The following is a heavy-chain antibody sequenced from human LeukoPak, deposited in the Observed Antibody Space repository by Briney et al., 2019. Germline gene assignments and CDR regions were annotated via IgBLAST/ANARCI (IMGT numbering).Heavy chain of an antibody. D-gene: IGHD2-21*01. CDR3: AKRVHFGVGYYFDY. J-gene: IGHJ4*02. CDR1: GFTFSASS. CDR2: ISSSSSTI. Sequence: PGGSLRLSCAASGFTFSASSMNWVRQAPGKGLEWVSYISSSSSTIYYADSVQGRFTISRDNAKNSLYLQMNSLRAEDTAVYYCAKRVHFGVGYYFDYWGQGTLVTVSS. V-gene: IGHV3-48*01.